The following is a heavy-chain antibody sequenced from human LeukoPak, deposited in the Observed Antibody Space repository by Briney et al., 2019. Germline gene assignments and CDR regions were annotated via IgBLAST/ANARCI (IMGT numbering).Heavy chain of an antibody. CDR3: ARSVKITMIVVVVYAFDI. CDR2: IKDSGRN. Sequence: SETLSLTCAVYGGSFSGYYLSWIRQPPGKGLEWIGEIKDSGRNNYNPSLKSRVTMSADTSKNQFSLKLSSVTAADTAVYYCARSVKITMIVVVVYAFDIWGQGTMVTVSS. CDR1: GGSFSGYY. D-gene: IGHD3-22*01. V-gene: IGHV4-34*01. J-gene: IGHJ3*02.